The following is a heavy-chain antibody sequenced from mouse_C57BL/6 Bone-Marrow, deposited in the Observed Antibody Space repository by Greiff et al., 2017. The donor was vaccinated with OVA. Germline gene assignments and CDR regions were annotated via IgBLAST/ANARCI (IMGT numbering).Heavy chain of an antibody. Sequence: VQLQQSGAELVKPGASVKMSCKASGYTFTSYWITWVKQRPGQGLEWIGDIYPGSGSINYNEKFKSKATLTVDTSSSTAYMQLSSLTSEDSAVYYCALVYGNYGDYWGQGTTLTVSS. CDR1: GYTFTSYW. CDR3: ALVYGNYGDY. J-gene: IGHJ2*01. D-gene: IGHD2-1*01. V-gene: IGHV1-55*01. CDR2: IYPGSGSI.